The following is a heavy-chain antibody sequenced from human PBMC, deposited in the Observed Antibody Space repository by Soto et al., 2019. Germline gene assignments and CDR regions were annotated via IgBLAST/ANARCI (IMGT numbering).Heavy chain of an antibody. CDR1: GGFISSSNW. CDR3: ARDHSSGWSTNPDYFDY. CDR2: IYHDGST. Sequence: SETLSLTCAVSGGFISSSNWWSWVRQPPGKGLEWIGEIYHDGSTNYNPSLKSRITILVDKSKNQFSLKLTSVTAADTAVYYCARDHSSGWSTNPDYFDYWGPGTLVTVS. V-gene: IGHV4-4*02. J-gene: IGHJ4*02. D-gene: IGHD6-19*01.